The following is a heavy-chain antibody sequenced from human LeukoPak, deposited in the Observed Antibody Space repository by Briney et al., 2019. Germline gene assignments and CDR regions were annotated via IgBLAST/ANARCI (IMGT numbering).Heavy chain of an antibody. J-gene: IGHJ4*02. Sequence: ASVKVSCKASGYTFTGYYMHWVRQAPGQGLEWMGWINPNSGGTNYAQKFQGRVTMTRDTSISTAYMELSRLRSEDTAVYYCATWVNSYGRNLHFDYWGQGTLVTVSS. CDR3: ATWVNSYGRNLHFDY. CDR2: INPNSGGT. D-gene: IGHD5-18*01. CDR1: GYTFTGYY. V-gene: IGHV1-2*02.